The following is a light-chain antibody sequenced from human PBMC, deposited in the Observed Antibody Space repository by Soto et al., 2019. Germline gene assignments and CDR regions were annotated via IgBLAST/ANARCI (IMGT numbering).Light chain of an antibody. CDR1: QSISSC. V-gene: IGKV1-5*03. CDR3: QQYNSYSYT. Sequence: DIQMTQSPSTLSASVEDIITITCRASQSISSCLAWYHQKPGKAPKLLIYKASSLESGVPSRFSGSGSGTEFSLTFSSLQPDDFATYYCQQYNSYSYTFGQGTKLEIK. J-gene: IGKJ2*01. CDR2: KAS.